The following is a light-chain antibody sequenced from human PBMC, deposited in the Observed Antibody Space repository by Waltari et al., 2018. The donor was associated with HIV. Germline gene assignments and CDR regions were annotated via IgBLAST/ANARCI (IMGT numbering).Light chain of an antibody. CDR2: DDS. CDR3: HVWDSRSVT. J-gene: IGLJ2*01. CDR1: HIGSKS. Sequence: SYVLTQPPSVSVAPGKTARITCGGNHIGSKSVHWYQQRPGQAPVLVIDDDSDRPSGIPERFSGSNSGNTATLTISRVEAGDEADYYCHVWDSRSVTFGGGTKLTVV. V-gene: IGLV3-21*04.